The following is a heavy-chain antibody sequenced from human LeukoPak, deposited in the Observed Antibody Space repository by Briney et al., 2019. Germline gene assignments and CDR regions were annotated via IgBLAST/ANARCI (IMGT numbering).Heavy chain of an antibody. Sequence: GGSLRLSCAASGFTFSDYWMFWVRHVPGKGLMWVSRIDGAGSTTTYADTVKGRFTISRDNAKNTLYLQMNGLRDEDTAVYYCTGDPRNTGLDPWGQGTLVTVSS. CDR2: IDGAGSTT. V-gene: IGHV3-74*01. D-gene: IGHD1/OR15-1a*01. CDR1: GFTFSDYW. CDR3: TGDPRNTGLDP. J-gene: IGHJ5*02.